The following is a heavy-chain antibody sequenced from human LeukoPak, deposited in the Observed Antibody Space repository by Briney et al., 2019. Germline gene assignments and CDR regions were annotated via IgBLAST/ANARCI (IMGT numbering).Heavy chain of an antibody. CDR2: MNPNSGNT. D-gene: IGHD4-17*01. CDR1: GYTFTTHD. Sequence: ASVKVSCKASGYTFTTHDINWVRQAPGQGLEWMGWMNPNSGNTGFAQKFQGRVTITRNTFISTAYLELSSLRSEDTAVYYCARLVNQFDYVTGRFDYWGQGTLVTVSS. CDR3: ARLVNQFDYVTGRFDY. V-gene: IGHV1-8*02. J-gene: IGHJ4*02.